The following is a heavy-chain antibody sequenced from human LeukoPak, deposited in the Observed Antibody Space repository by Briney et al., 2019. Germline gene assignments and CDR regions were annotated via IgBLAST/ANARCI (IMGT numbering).Heavy chain of an antibody. Sequence: GGSLRLSCAASGFTFSHTGIHWVRQAPGKGLEWVALIYYDGSNQFYADSVKGRFTISRDNSKNMVFLHLNSLRDEDTAVYFCAKDYGTTGYYRGGFFDYWGQGALVTVSS. CDR3: AKDYGTTGYYRGGFFDY. CDR1: GFTFSHTG. J-gene: IGHJ4*02. V-gene: IGHV3-33*06. D-gene: IGHD2-15*01. CDR2: IYYDGSNQ.